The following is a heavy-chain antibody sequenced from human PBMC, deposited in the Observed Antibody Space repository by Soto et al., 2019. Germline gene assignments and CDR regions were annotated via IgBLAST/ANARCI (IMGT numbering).Heavy chain of an antibody. CDR2: ISSSSSTI. D-gene: IGHD5-18*01. Sequence: EVQLVESGGGLVQPGGSLRLSCAASGFTFSSYSMNWVRQAPGKGLEWVSYISSSSSTIYYADSVKGRFTISRDNAKNSLDLQMNSLRAEDTAVYYCASRVDTAMENWGQGTLVTVSS. J-gene: IGHJ4*02. V-gene: IGHV3-48*01. CDR1: GFTFSSYS. CDR3: ASRVDTAMEN.